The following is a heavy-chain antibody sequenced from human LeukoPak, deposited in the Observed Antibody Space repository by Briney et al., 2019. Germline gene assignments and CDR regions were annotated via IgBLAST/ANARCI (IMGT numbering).Heavy chain of an antibody. CDR2: INVGNGDT. CDR1: GYTFTNYV. D-gene: IGHD1-1*01. Sequence: GASVKVSCKASGYTFTNYVMHWVRRAPGQRLEWMGWINVGNGDTKYSQKFQGRVTIARDTSASTAYMELSSLRSEDTAVYYCARDRGGTGDFDYWGQGTPVTVSS. J-gene: IGHJ4*02. V-gene: IGHV1-3*01. CDR3: ARDRGGTGDFDY.